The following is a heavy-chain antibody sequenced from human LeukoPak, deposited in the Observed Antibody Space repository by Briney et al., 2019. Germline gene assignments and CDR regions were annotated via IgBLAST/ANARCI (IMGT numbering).Heavy chain of an antibody. D-gene: IGHD2-15*01. V-gene: IGHV3-23*01. CDR3: AKGRGYCTGGSCYSDY. CDR1: GFTFGAHA. Sequence: PGGSLRLSCAASGFTFGAHAMNWVRQAPGKGLEWVSTVSGRGINTYYADSVKGRFTISRDNSKNTLYLQMNSLRVEDTAIYYCAKGRGYCTGGSCYSDYWGQGTLVTVSS. J-gene: IGHJ4*02. CDR2: VSGRGINT.